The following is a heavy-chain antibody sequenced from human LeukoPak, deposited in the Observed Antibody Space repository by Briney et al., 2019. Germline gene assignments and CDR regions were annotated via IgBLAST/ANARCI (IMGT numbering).Heavy chain of an antibody. CDR3: ARRGRGSHHLDY. J-gene: IGHJ4*02. D-gene: IGHD3-16*01. CDR1: GGSISSSSYY. CDR2: IYYSGST. Sequence: SETLSLTCTVSGGSISSSSYYWGWIRQPPGKGLEWIGSIYYSGSTYYNPSLKSRVTISVDTSKSQFSLKLSSVTAADTAVYYCARRGRGSHHLDYWGQGTLVTVSS. V-gene: IGHV4-39*01.